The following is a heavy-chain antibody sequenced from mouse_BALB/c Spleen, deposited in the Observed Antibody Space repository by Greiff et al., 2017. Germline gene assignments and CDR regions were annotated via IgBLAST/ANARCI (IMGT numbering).Heavy chain of an antibody. CDR1: GFSLTSYG. CDR3: AIYGNYGAMDY. J-gene: IGHJ4*01. V-gene: IGHV2-9*02. CDR2: IWAGGST. D-gene: IGHD2-1*01. Sequence: QVHVKQSGPGLVAPSQSLSITCTVSGFSLTSYGVHWVRQPPGKGLEWLGVIWAGGSTNYNSALMSRLSISKDNSKSQVFLKMNSMQTDDTAMYYCAIYGNYGAMDYWGQGTSVTVSS.